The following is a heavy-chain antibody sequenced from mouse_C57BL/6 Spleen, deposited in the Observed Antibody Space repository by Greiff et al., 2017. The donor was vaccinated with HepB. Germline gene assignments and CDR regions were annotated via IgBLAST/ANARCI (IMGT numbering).Heavy chain of an antibody. D-gene: IGHD2-4*01. CDR1: GFNIKNTY. CDR2: IDPANGNT. V-gene: IGHV14-3*01. Sequence: DVKLQESVAELVRPGASVKLSCTASGFNIKNTYMHWVKQRPEQGLEWIGRIDPANGNTKYAPKFQGKATITADTSSNTAYLQLSSLTSEDTAIYYCAPHYDHDRAWFAYWGQGTLVTVSA. J-gene: IGHJ3*01. CDR3: APHYDHDRAWFAY.